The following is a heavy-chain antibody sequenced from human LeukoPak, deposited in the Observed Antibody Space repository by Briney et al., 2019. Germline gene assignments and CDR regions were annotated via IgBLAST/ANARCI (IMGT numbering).Heavy chain of an antibody. CDR2: ISYDGSHK. J-gene: IGHJ4*02. Sequence: GGSLRLSCAASGFTFSSSGMHWVRQAPGKGLEWVAVISYDGSHKYYADSVKGRFTISRDNSKNTLYLQMNSLRAEDTAVYYCAKGGLTYYYDSSGYYTPAYFDYWGQGTLVTVSS. CDR1: GFTFSSSG. D-gene: IGHD3-22*01. V-gene: IGHV3-30*18. CDR3: AKGGLTYYYDSSGYYTPAYFDY.